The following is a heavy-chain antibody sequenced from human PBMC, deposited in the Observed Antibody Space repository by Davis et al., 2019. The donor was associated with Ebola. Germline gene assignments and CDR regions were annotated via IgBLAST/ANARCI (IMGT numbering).Heavy chain of an antibody. CDR3: AKSGGAAAPPP. D-gene: IGHD6-13*01. V-gene: IGHV3-30*18. Sequence: PGGSLRLSCAASGFTFSSYGMHWVRQAPGKGLEWVAVISYDGSNKYYADSVKGRFTISRDNSKNTLYLQMNSLRAEDTAVYYCAKSGGAAAPPPWGQGTLVTVSS. CDR2: ISYDGSNK. CDR1: GFTFSSYG. J-gene: IGHJ4*02.